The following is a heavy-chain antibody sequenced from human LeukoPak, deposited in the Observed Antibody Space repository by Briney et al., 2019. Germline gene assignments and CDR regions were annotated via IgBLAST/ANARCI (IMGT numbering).Heavy chain of an antibody. Sequence: ASVKVSFKASGYTFTSYDINWVRQATGQGLEWMGWMNPNSGNTGYAQKFQGRVTMTRNTSISTAYMELSSLRSEDTAVYYCARVTENYGSDAFDIWGQGTMVTVSS. V-gene: IGHV1-8*01. CDR1: GYTFTSYD. CDR3: ARVTENYGSDAFDI. J-gene: IGHJ3*02. D-gene: IGHD3-10*01. CDR2: MNPNSGNT.